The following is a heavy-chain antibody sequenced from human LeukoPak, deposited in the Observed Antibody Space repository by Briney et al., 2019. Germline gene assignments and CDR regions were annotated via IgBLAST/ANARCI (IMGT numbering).Heavy chain of an antibody. V-gene: IGHV4-34*01. CDR3: APISGEYSDFDS. CDR2: ITHSGNT. CDR1: GGSFSTWY. Sequence: PSETLSLTCAVYGGSFSTWYWSWVRQPPGKGLEWIGEITHSGNTHYNTSLKSRVSISVDTSKKQFSLKLSSVTAADTAVYYCAPISGEYSDFDSWGQGTLVTVSS. J-gene: IGHJ4*02. D-gene: IGHD4-17*01.